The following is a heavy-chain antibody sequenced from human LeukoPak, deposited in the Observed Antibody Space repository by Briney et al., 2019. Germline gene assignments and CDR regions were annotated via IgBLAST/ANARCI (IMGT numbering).Heavy chain of an antibody. CDR2: IRSDGSDK. Sequence: GGSLRLSCAASGFSFRDYGMHWVRRTPGKGLEWVAFIRSDGSDKYYADSVKGRFTISRDTSRNTLYLQMNGLRAEDTAPYYCVKDEDGGLGSWGQGTPVTVSS. CDR1: GFSFRDYG. V-gene: IGHV3-30*02. CDR3: VKDEDGGLGS. J-gene: IGHJ5*02. D-gene: IGHD3-16*01.